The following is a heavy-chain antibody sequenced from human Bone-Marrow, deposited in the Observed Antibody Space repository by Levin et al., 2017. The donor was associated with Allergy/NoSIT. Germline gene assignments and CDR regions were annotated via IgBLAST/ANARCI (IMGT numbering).Heavy chain of an antibody. V-gene: IGHV4-31*03. CDR1: GGSVSSAGYY. CDR3: ARYIAVTTVGNAFDI. J-gene: IGHJ3*02. CDR2: IYYTGST. D-gene: IGHD4-17*01. Sequence: PSETLSLTCTVSGGSVSSAGYYWSWIRQHPGRGLEWIGYIYYTGSTYYDPSLQSRVTISVDMSKNQFSLKLNSVTAADTAVYYCARYIAVTTVGNAFDIWGPGTLVTVSS.